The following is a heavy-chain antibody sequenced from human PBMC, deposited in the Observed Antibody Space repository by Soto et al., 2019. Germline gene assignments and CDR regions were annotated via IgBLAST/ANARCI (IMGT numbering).Heavy chain of an antibody. CDR3: ARDYDFWSGYYGFDY. CDR2: INAGNGNT. D-gene: IGHD3-3*01. CDR1: GYTFTSYA. V-gene: IGHV1-3*01. Sequence: GASVKVCRKASGYTFTSYAMHWVRQAPGQRLEWMGWINAGNGNTKYSQKFQGRVTITRDTSASTAYMELSSLRSEDTAVYYCARDYDFWSGYYGFDYWGQGTLVTVSS. J-gene: IGHJ4*02.